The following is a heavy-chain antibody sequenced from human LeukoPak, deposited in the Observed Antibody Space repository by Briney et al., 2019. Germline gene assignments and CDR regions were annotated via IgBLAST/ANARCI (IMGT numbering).Heavy chain of an antibody. D-gene: IGHD3-22*01. Sequence: GSLRLSCAASGFTFSSYGMHWVRQPPGKGLEWIGSIYYSGTTYYKPSLNSRVTISVDTSENQFSLKLTSVTAADTAMYFCARHRDAYYYDDSWGQGTLVTVSS. CDR2: IYYSGTT. J-gene: IGHJ5*02. CDR3: ARHRDAYYYDDS. CDR1: GFTFSSYG. V-gene: IGHV4-39*01.